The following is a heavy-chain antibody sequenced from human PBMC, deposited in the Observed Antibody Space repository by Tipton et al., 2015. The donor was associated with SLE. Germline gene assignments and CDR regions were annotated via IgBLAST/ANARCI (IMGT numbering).Heavy chain of an antibody. CDR1: GASITSSDW. Sequence: TLSLTCAVSGASITSSDWWSWVRQPPGKGLEWLGSVFYGGRYYYNASLRSRVTISVDTVKAQVSLKLTSVTAADTAVYYCARVQAYEGFDPWGQGTLVTVSS. CDR3: ARVQAYEGFDP. J-gene: IGHJ5*02. V-gene: IGHV4-4*02. CDR2: VFYGGRY. D-gene: IGHD3-16*01.